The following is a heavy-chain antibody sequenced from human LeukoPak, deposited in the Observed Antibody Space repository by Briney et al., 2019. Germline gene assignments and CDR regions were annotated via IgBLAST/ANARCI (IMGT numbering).Heavy chain of an antibody. CDR1: GFTFSSYS. CDR2: ISSSSSYI. J-gene: IGHJ4*02. D-gene: IGHD6-13*01. Sequence: GGSLRLSCAASGFTFSSYSMNWVRQAPGKGLEWVSSISSSSSYIYYADSVRGRFTISRDNAKNSLYLQMNSLRAEDTAVYYCARVFGAAGYSSYWGQGTLVTVSS. V-gene: IGHV3-21*01. CDR3: ARVFGAAGYSSY.